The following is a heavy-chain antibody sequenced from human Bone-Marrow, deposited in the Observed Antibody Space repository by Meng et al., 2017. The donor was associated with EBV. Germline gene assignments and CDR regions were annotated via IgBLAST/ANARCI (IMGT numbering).Heavy chain of an antibody. Sequence: QLRLQQWGPVLLEPPDTPPPPSDVYGGSFSGDYWSWIPQPPGKGLEWIGEINHSGSTNYNPSLKSRVTISVDTSKNQFSLKLSSVTAADTAVYYCARGFSSMVRGVKPNNWFDPWGQGTLVTVSS. D-gene: IGHD3-10*01. CDR1: GGSFSGDY. CDR3: ARGFSSMVRGVKPNNWFDP. V-gene: IGHV4-34*01. J-gene: IGHJ5*02. CDR2: INHSGST.